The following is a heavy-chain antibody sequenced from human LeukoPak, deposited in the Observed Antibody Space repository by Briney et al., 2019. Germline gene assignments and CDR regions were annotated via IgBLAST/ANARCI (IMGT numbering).Heavy chain of an antibody. V-gene: IGHV4-38-2*02. CDR3: ARVTRRRTTGEIFGRYLDY. Sequence: SETLSLTCTVSGYSISSGYYWGWIRQPPGKGLEWIGSIYHSGSTYYNPSLKSRVTISVDTSKNQFSLKLSSVTAADTAVYYCARVTRRRTTGEIFGRYLDYWGQGTLVTVSS. CDR2: IYHSGST. CDR1: GYSISSGYY. J-gene: IGHJ4*02. D-gene: IGHD3-10*01.